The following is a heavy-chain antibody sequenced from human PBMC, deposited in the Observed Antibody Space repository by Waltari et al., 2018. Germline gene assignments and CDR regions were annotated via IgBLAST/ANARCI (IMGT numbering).Heavy chain of an antibody. D-gene: IGHD6-13*01. CDR2: IDYSGST. V-gene: IGHV4-59*11. CDR3: ARIIAAAGIYYFDY. Sequence: QVQLQESGPGLVKPSETLSLTCTVSGGSIRSHYWSWIRQPPGKGLEWIGYIDYSGSTNYNPSLKSRVTISVDTSKNQFSLKLSSVTAADTAVYYCARIIAAAGIYYFDYWGQGTLVTVSS. J-gene: IGHJ4*02. CDR1: GGSIRSHY.